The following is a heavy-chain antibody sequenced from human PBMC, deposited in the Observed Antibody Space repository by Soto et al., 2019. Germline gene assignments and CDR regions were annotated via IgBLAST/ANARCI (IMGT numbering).Heavy chain of an antibody. Sequence: EVQLEESGGGPVEPGGSLRLSGAASEFTSRNAWMNWFGHTPGRGMEWVGRIKSRSDGGTPDYGAPVKGRFTFSRDDSLNTVYLQMNSLTAEDTGVYYCTTDTRRISVFGVPWDSWGQGTLVTVSS. CDR1: EFTSRNAW. CDR2: IKSRSDGGTP. J-gene: IGHJ4*02. V-gene: IGHV3-15*01. CDR3: TTDTRRISVFGVPWDS. D-gene: IGHD3-3*01.